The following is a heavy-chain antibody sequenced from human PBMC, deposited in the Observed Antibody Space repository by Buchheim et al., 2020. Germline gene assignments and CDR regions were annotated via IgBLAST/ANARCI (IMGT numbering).Heavy chain of an antibody. Sequence: QVQLQESGPGLVKPSETLSLTCTVSGGSISSYYWSWIRQPPGKGLEWIGYIYYSGSTNYNPSLKSRVTISVDTSKNQFSLKLGSVTAADTAVYYCARSPGVTYCGGDCYPFDYWGQRTL. CDR1: GGSISSYY. CDR3: ARSPGVTYCGGDCYPFDY. CDR2: IYYSGST. V-gene: IGHV4-59*01. D-gene: IGHD2-21*01. J-gene: IGHJ4*02.